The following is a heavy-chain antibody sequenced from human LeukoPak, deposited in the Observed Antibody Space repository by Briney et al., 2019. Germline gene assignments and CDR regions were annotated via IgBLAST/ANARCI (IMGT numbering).Heavy chain of an antibody. D-gene: IGHD6-19*01. CDR3: ARDSSGWPYIYYYYGTDV. CDR1: GGSISSYY. V-gene: IGHV4-59*12. Sequence: SETLSLTCTVSGGSISSYYWTWIRQPPGKGLQWIGYIFYTGSTNYNPSLKSRVTISIDTSKNQFSLKLSSVTAADTAVYYCARDSSGWPYIYYYYGTDVWGQGTTVTVSS. CDR2: IFYTGST. J-gene: IGHJ6*02.